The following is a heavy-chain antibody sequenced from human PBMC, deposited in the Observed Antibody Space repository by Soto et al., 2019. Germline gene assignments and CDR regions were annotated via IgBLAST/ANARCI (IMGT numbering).Heavy chain of an antibody. CDR1: GYTFTSYY. CDR3: ARDERYCSGGGCPERDYFDY. V-gene: IGHV1-46*03. CDR2: INPSSGST. D-gene: IGHD2-15*01. Sequence: QVQLVQSGAEVKKPGASVKVSCKASGYTFTSYYMHWVRQAPGQGLEWMGIINPSSGSTIYAQNFQGRVTMTRDTSTSTVYMELSSLRSEDTAVYYCARDERYCSGGGCPERDYFDYWGQGTLVTVSS. J-gene: IGHJ4*02.